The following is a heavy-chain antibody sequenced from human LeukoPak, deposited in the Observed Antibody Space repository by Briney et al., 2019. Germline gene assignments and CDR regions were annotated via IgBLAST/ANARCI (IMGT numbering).Heavy chain of an antibody. CDR1: GFTLSDYW. J-gene: IGHJ6*02. CDR3: ARGKYPFSLDV. V-gene: IGHV3-74*01. Sequence: GGSLRLSCAASGFTLSDYWMHWVRQAPGKGLVWVSGTDSDGTDTIYADSVKGRFTISRDNAKNTLYLQMNSLRAEDTALYYCARGKYPFSLDVWGQGTTVTVSS. D-gene: IGHD2-2*02. CDR2: TDSDGTDT.